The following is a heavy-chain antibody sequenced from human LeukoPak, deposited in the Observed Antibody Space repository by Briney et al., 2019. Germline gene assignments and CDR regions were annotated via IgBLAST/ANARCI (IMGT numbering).Heavy chain of an antibody. V-gene: IGHV5-51*01. CDR2: IYPGDSDA. CDR3: ARIYYYDSTGPIDY. J-gene: IGHJ4*02. D-gene: IGHD3-22*01. Sequence: RGESLKISCKASGYSFTNYWIAWVRPMPGKGLDWMGLIYPGDSDARYSPSFQGQVTISAERSINTAYLQWSSLKASDTAMYYCARIYYYDSTGPIDYWGQGTLVTVSS. CDR1: GYSFTNYW.